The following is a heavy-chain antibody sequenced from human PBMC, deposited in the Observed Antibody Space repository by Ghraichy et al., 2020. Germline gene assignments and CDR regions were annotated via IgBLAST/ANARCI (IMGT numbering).Heavy chain of an antibody. Sequence: GGSLRLSCAASGFTFSSYGMHWVRQAPGKGLEWVAVIWYDGSNKYYADSVKGRFTISRDNSKNTLYLQMNSLRAEDTAVYYCARRGDYDSRGYYRGFDSWGQGTLVTVSS. CDR3: ARRGDYDSRGYYRGFDS. CDR2: IWYDGSNK. V-gene: IGHV3-33*01. J-gene: IGHJ4*02. CDR1: GFTFSSYG. D-gene: IGHD3-22*01.